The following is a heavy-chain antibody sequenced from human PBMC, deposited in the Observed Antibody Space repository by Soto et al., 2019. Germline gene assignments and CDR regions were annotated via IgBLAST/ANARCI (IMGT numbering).Heavy chain of an antibody. J-gene: IGHJ4*02. CDR1: GFTFSSYA. CDR3: ARCDSSGYDY. CDR2: ISYDGSNK. V-gene: IGHV3-30-3*01. Sequence: QVQLVESGGGVVQPGRSLRLSCAASGFTFSSYAMHWVRQAPGKGLEWVAVISYDGSNKYYADSVKGRFTISRVNTKNTLYLQMNSLRAEDTAVYYCARCDSSGYDYWGQGTLVTVSS. D-gene: IGHD3-22*01.